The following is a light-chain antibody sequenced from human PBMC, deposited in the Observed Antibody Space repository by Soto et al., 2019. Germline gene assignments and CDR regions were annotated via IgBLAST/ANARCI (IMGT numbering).Light chain of an antibody. CDR2: SAS. J-gene: IGKJ2*01. Sequence: EIVMTQSPATLSVSPGERATLSCRASQSISSELAWYQQKPGQPPRLLIYSASTRATGVPARFTGSGSGSEFTLTNSGLQSEDFAVYYCQQGHNWPLTFGQWTGLEI. V-gene: IGKV3-15*01. CDR1: QSISSE. CDR3: QQGHNWPLT.